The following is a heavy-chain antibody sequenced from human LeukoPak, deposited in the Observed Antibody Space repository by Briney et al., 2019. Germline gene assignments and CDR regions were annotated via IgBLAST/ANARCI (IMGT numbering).Heavy chain of an antibody. J-gene: IGHJ6*03. V-gene: IGHV3-21*01. CDR2: ISSSSLSYI. D-gene: IGHD6-19*01. Sequence: GGSLRLSCAASGFTFNSYSMNWVRQAPGKGLEWVSSISSSSLSYIYYADSVKGRFTISRDNAKNSLYLQMNSLRAEDTALYYCARVVSVAWSERRPGYYYIDVWGKGTTVTVSS. CDR3: ARVVSVAWSERRPGYYYIDV. CDR1: GFTFNSYS.